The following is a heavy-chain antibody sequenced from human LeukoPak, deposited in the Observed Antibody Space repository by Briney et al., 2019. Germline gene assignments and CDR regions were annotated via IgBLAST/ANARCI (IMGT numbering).Heavy chain of an antibody. D-gene: IGHD5-24*01. V-gene: IGHV4-4*07. CDR1: GGSISSYY. Sequence: PSETLSLTCTVSGGSISSYYWSWIRQPAGKGLEWIGRIYTSGSTNYNPSLKSRVTMSIDTSKNQFSLKLTSVTAADTAVYYCARDRRRDAFNRLYNWFDPWGQGTLVTVSS. CDR3: ARDRRRDAFNRLYNWFDP. J-gene: IGHJ5*02. CDR2: IYTSGST.